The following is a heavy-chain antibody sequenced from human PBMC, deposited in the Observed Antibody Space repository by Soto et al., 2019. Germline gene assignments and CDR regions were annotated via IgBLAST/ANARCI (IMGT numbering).Heavy chain of an antibody. CDR1: GYSFTSYW. CDR3: ARLSAPVVPAAPVLYMDV. J-gene: IGHJ6*03. CDR2: IYPGDSDT. V-gene: IGHV5-51*01. D-gene: IGHD2-2*01. Sequence: GESLKISCKGSGYSFTSYWIGWVRQMPGKGLEWMGIIYPGDSDTRYSPSFQGQVTISADKSISTAYLQWSSLKASDTAMYYCARLSAPVVPAAPVLYMDVWGKGTTVTVSS.